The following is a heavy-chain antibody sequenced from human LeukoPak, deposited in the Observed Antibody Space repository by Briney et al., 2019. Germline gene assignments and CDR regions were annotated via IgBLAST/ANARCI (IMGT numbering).Heavy chain of an antibody. Sequence: VASVKVSCKASGYTFTTYDINWVRQASGQGLEWMGWISAYNGNTNYAQKLQGRVTMTTDTSTSTAYMELRSLRSDDTAVYYCARVPRTYYYYMDVWGKGTTVTVSS. V-gene: IGHV1-18*01. CDR3: ARVPRTYYYYMDV. CDR1: GYTFTTYD. J-gene: IGHJ6*03. CDR2: ISAYNGNT.